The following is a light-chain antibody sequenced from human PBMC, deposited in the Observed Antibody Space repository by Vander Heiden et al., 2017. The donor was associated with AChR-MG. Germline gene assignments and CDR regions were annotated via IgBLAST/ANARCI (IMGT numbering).Light chain of an antibody. V-gene: IGKV2-30*01. CDR3: MQGTHWPPWT. CDR2: KVS. CDR1: QSLVYSDGNTY. Sequence: DVVMTQPPLSLPVTLGQPASISCRSSQSLVYSDGNTYLNWVHQRPGQSPRRLIYKVSNRDSGVPDRFSGSGSGTDFTLKISRVEAEDVGVYYCMQGTHWPPWTFGQGTKVEIK. J-gene: IGKJ1*01.